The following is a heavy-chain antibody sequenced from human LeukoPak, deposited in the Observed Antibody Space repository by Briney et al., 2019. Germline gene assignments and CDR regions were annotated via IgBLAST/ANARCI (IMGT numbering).Heavy chain of an antibody. Sequence: QPGGSLRLSCAASGFTFSSYGMHWVRQAPGKGLEWVAVIWYDGSNEYYADSVKGRFTISRDNSKNTLYLQMNSLGAEDTAVYYCATSRKYYFDYWGQGTLVTVSS. D-gene: IGHD1-14*01. V-gene: IGHV3-33*01. CDR3: ATSRKYYFDY. CDR1: GFTFSSYG. J-gene: IGHJ4*02. CDR2: IWYDGSNE.